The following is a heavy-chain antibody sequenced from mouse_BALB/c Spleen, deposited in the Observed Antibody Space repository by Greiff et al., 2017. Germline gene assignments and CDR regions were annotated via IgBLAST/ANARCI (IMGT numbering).Heavy chain of an antibody. D-gene: IGHD3-3*01. CDR3: AREGRNFDY. V-gene: IGHV5-9-3*01. J-gene: IGHJ2*01. CDR2: ISSGGSYT. CDR1: GFTFSSYA. Sequence: EVNVVESGGGLVKPGGSLKLSCAASGFTFSSYAMSWVRQTPEKRLEWVATISSGGSYTYYPDSVKGRFTISRDNAKNTLYLQMSSLRSEDTAMYYCAREGRNFDYWGQGTTLTVSS.